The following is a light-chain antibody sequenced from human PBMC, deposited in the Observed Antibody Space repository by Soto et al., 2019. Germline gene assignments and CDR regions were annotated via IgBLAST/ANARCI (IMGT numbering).Light chain of an antibody. CDR3: QQYDTSPRT. V-gene: IGKV3-20*01. Sequence: EIVLTQSPGTLSLSPGEGATLSCRASQTISNNYLAWYQHKPGQAPRLLIYAASTRATGIPDRFSGSGSGADFTLTVNRLEPEDFAVYYCQQYDTSPRTFGQGTKVEI. CDR2: AAS. J-gene: IGKJ1*01. CDR1: QTISNNY.